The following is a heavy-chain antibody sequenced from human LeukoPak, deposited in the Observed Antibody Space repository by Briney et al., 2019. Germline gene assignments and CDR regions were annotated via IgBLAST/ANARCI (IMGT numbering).Heavy chain of an antibody. J-gene: IGHJ6*02. CDR3: ARDIVVVPAAIQKYYYGMDV. CDR1: GGTFSSYA. Sequence: GASVKVSCKASGGTFSSYAISWVRQAPGQGLEWMGRILSIFGIANYAQKFQGRVTITADKSTSTAYMELSSLRSEDTAVYYCARDIVVVPAAIQKYYYGMDVWGQGTTVTVSS. V-gene: IGHV1-69*04. CDR2: ILSIFGIA. D-gene: IGHD2-2*01.